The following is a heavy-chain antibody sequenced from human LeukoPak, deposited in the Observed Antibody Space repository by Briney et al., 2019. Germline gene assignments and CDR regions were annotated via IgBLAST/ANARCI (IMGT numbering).Heavy chain of an antibody. J-gene: IGHJ4*02. V-gene: IGHV5-51*01. D-gene: IGHD2-8*01. CDR3: ARHARYCSNGVCYVDY. Sequence: GASLQITCKGSGSIFISYWIGWVRPLPGKGLEWMGIIYPGDSDTRYSPSFQGQVTISADKSISTAYLQWSSLKASDTAMYYCARHARYCSNGVCYVDYWGQGTLVTVSS. CDR2: IYPGDSDT. CDR1: GSIFISYW.